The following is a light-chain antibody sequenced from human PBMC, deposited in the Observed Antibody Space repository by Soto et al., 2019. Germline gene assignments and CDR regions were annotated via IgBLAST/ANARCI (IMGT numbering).Light chain of an antibody. CDR2: DAS. CDR3: QQYNSYSRWT. Sequence: DIQMTQSPSTLSASVGDRVTITCRASQSISSWLAWYQQKPGKAPKLLIYDASCLESGVPSRFSGSGSVTEFTLTISSLQPDDFATYYCQQYNSYSRWTFGQGTKVEIK. J-gene: IGKJ1*01. CDR1: QSISSW. V-gene: IGKV1-5*01.